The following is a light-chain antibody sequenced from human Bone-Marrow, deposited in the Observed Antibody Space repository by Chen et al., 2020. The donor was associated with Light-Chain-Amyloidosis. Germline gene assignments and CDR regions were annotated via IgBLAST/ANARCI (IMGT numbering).Light chain of an antibody. Sequence: SALTQPASVAGSPGQTITISCTGTSTDVGGYNYVSWYQKHPGKAPKLMIYDVSTRPSGVSSRCSGSESGNTASLTISGLQAEDEADYYCSSYTASSSYVFGPATTVTVL. CDR2: DVS. V-gene: IGLV2-14*03. CDR3: SSYTASSSYV. J-gene: IGLJ1*01. CDR1: STDVGGYNY.